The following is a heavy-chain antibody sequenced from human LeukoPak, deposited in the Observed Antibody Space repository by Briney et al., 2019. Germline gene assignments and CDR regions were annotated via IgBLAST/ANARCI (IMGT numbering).Heavy chain of an antibody. CDR1: GLTFSSYS. D-gene: IGHD4-17*01. J-gene: IGHJ4*02. Sequence: KPGGSLRLSCTASGLTFSSYSMNCVRHAPGKGLEWVSSISSSSSYIYAADAVKGRLTICRDNAKNSLYLQMSSLRAEDTAVYCCARDFYGDYPSRYFDYWGQGTLVTVSS. CDR3: ARDFYGDYPSRYFDY. V-gene: IGHV3-21*01. CDR2: ISSSSSYI.